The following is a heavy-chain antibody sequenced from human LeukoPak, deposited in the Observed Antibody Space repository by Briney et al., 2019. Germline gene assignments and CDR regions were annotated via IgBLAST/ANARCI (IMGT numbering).Heavy chain of an antibody. CDR1: GGTFSSYA. J-gene: IGHJ4*02. V-gene: IGHV1-69*13. CDR3: ELCHNSSGYYYFDF. D-gene: IGHD3-22*01. CDR2: IIPIFGTA. Sequence: SVKVSCKASGGTFSSYAISWVRQAPGQGLEWMGGIIPIFGTANHAQKFQGRVTITADESKSTAYMELSSLRSEDTAVYDCELCHNSSGYYYFDFWGEGTLVTVSS.